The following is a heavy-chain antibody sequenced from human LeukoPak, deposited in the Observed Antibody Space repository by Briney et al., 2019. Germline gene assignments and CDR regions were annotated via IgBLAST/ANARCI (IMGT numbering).Heavy chain of an antibody. CDR3: ARGRAPSYGYFDY. D-gene: IGHD3-16*01. CDR2: ISTDGSST. CDR1: GFTFSSDW. Sequence: GGSLRLSCAASGFTFSSDWMHWVRQAPGKGLVWVSRISTDGSSTYSADSVKGRFTISRDNTKNTLYLQMSSLRAEDTAVYYCARGRAPSYGYFDYWGREPWSPSPQ. J-gene: IGHJ4*02. V-gene: IGHV3-74*01.